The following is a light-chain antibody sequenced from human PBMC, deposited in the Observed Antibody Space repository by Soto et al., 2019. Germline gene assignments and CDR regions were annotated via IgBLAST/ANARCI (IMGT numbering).Light chain of an antibody. CDR3: QPYNSYPWT. J-gene: IGKJ1*01. CDR2: KAS. CDR1: QSISSW. Sequence: DIQMTQSPSTLSASVGDRVTITCRASQSISSWLAWYQQKPGKAPKLLIYKASSLESGVTSRFSGSGSGTEFTLTISSLQPDDFATYYCQPYNSYPWTVGQGTKVDIK. V-gene: IGKV1-5*03.